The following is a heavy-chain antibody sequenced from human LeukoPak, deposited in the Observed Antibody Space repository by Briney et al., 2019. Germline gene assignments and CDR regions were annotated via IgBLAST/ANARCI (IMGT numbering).Heavy chain of an antibody. J-gene: IGHJ5*02. D-gene: IGHD6-19*01. CDR3: ARSLHGGSSGWYWFDP. V-gene: IGHV1-18*04. CDR2: ISAYNGNT. CDR1: GYTFTGYY. Sequence: ASVKVSCKASGYTFTGYYMHWVRQAPGQGLEWMGWISAYNGNTNYAQKPQGRVTMTTDTSTSTAYMELRSLRSDDTAVYYCARSLHGGSSGWYWFDPWGQGTLVTVSS.